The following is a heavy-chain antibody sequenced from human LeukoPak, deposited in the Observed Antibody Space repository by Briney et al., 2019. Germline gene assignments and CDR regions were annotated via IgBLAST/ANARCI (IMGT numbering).Heavy chain of an antibody. Sequence: GGSLRLSCAASGFTFSSYAMHWVRQAPGKGLEWVAVISYGGSNKYYADSVKGRFTISRDNSKNTLYLQMNSLRAEDTAVYYCARVDGWFGGFDPWGQGTLVTVSS. J-gene: IGHJ5*02. CDR3: ARVDGWFGGFDP. CDR1: GFTFSSYA. CDR2: ISYGGSNK. V-gene: IGHV3-30-3*01. D-gene: IGHD3-10*01.